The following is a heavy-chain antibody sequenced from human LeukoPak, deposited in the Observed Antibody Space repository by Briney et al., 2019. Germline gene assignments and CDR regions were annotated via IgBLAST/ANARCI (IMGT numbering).Heavy chain of an antibody. V-gene: IGHV3-15*01. CDR2: IKSKTDGGTT. CDR3: TTEKGEYYDMLTGYYRRMYYGDY. J-gene: IGHJ4*02. D-gene: IGHD3-9*01. Sequence: GGSLRLSCAASALTFSNACMSWVRQAPGKGPEWVGRIKSKTDGGTTDYAAPVKGRFTISRDDSKNTLYLQMNSLKTEDTAMYYCTTEKGEYYDMLTGYYRRMYYGDYWGQGTLVTVSS. CDR1: ALTFSNAC.